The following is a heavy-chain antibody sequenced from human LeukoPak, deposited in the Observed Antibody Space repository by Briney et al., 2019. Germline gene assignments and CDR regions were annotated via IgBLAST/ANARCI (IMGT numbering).Heavy chain of an antibody. Sequence: SETLSLTCAVYIDSFSNYHWNWIRQTPAKGMEWIGEVNESGGTNISPSLRSRVILSVDTSKNQFSLKLISVTAADTAVYYCARGMYYYDSSGYYANGGFDYWGQGTLVTVSS. V-gene: IGHV4-34*01. CDR3: ARGMYYYDSSGYYANGGFDY. D-gene: IGHD3-22*01. J-gene: IGHJ4*02. CDR2: VNESGGT. CDR1: IDSFSNYH.